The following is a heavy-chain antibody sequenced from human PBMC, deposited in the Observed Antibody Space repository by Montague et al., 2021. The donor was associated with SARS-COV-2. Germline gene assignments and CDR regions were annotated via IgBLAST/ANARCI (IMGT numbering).Heavy chain of an antibody. Sequence: SETLSLTCTVSSDSISIYYWSWIRQPPGKGLEWIGYIYYRGSTNYNPSLETRVTLSVDPSKNQFSLKLSSVTAADTAVYYCAREDRWNWFDPWGQGTLVIASS. V-gene: IGHV4-59*13. CDR3: AREDRWNWFDP. CDR1: SDSISIYY. CDR2: IYYRGST. D-gene: IGHD5-24*01. J-gene: IGHJ5*02.